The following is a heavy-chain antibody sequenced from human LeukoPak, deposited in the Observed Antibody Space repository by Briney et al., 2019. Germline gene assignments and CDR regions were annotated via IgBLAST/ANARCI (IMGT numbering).Heavy chain of an antibody. V-gene: IGHV4-59*02. Sequence: SETLSLTCTVSGGSVNDHCWSWIRQPPGKGLEWIGYIYYSGTTNYNPSLKSRVDTSKNQLSLKLTSVTAAETAVYYCARDTPIDPYYYYLIEVWGKGTTVTVSS. J-gene: IGHJ6*03. CDR3: ARDTPIDPYYYYLIEV. CDR2: IYYSGTT. CDR1: GGSVNDHC. D-gene: IGHD2-15*01.